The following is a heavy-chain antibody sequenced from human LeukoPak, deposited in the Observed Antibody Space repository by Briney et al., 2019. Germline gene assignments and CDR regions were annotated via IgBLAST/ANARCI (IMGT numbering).Heavy chain of an antibody. V-gene: IGHV3-23*01. CDR3: AKDVYYYDSSGLDY. Sequence: GGSLRLSCAASGFTFSSYAMSWVRQAPGKGLEWVSAISGSGGSTYYADSVKGRFTISRDNSKNTLYLQMNSLRAEDTAVYYCAKDVYYYDSSGLDYWGQGTLVTVSS. D-gene: IGHD3-22*01. CDR2: ISGSGGST. CDR1: GFTFSSYA. J-gene: IGHJ4*02.